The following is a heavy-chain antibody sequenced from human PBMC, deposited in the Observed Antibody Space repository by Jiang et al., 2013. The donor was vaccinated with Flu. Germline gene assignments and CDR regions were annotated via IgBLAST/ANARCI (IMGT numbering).Heavy chain of an antibody. Sequence: QLLESRGGVVQPREVPRDSPVQPLDSPSVAMACTGSARLQARAGVVAVISYDGSNKYYADSVKGRFTISRDNSKNTLYLQMNSLRAEDTAVYYCAKPRGGWTLDDAFDIWGQGTMVTVSS. CDR2: ISYDGSNK. J-gene: IGHJ3*02. CDR3: AKPRGGWTLDDAFDI. V-gene: IGHV3-30*18. D-gene: IGHD6-19*01. CDR1: DSPSVAMA.